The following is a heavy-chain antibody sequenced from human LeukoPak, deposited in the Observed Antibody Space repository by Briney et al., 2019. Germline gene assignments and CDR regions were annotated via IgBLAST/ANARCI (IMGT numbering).Heavy chain of an antibody. CDR3: ARNGWGSGSYWFY. Sequence: SKTLSLTCEVSGASLSGYYWSWIRQAPGKGLEWIGEISHSGSTNYNPSLKSRVTISAHTSKNQFSLKLSSVIGADTAVYFCARNGWGSGSYWFYWGQGTLVTVSA. CDR2: ISHSGST. V-gene: IGHV4-34*01. J-gene: IGHJ4*02. CDR1: GASLSGYY. D-gene: IGHD3-10*01.